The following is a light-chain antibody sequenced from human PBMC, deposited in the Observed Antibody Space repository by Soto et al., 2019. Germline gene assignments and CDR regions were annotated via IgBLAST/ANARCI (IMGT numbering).Light chain of an antibody. J-gene: IGKJ2*01. CDR2: GAS. Sequence: EIVLTQSPGTLSLSPGERATLSCRASQSVSSSYLAWYQQKPGQSPRLLIYGASSRSTGIPDKFSGSGSGKDFTLNISRLEPDDFAVYLCQHDGSSAYTCGQGTKLEIK. CDR1: QSVSSSY. V-gene: IGKV3-20*01. CDR3: QHDGSSAYT.